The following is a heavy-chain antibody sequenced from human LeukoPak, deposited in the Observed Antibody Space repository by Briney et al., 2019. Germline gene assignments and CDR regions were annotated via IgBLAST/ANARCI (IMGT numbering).Heavy chain of an antibody. D-gene: IGHD3-22*01. Sequence: PSETLSLTCTVSGGSISSYYWSWIRQPPGKGLEWIGYIYYSGSINYNPSLKSRVTISVDTSKNQFSLKLSSVTAADTAVYYCARYSSGYRDAFDIWGQGTMVTVSS. CDR3: ARYSSGYRDAFDI. CDR2: IYYSGSI. J-gene: IGHJ3*02. CDR1: GGSISSYY. V-gene: IGHV4-59*01.